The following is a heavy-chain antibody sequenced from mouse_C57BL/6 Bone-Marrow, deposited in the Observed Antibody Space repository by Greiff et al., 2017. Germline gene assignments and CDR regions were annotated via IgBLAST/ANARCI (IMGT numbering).Heavy chain of an antibody. V-gene: IGHV1-50*01. CDR1: GYTFTSYW. CDR3: ARANWVCAY. J-gene: IGHJ3*01. Sequence: QVQLQQPGAELVKPGASVKLSCKASGYTFTSYWMQWVKQRPGQGLEWIGEIDPSDSYTNYNQKFKGKATLTVDTSSRTAYMQLSSLTSEDSAVYYCARANWVCAYWGQGTLVTVSA. D-gene: IGHD4-1*01. CDR2: IDPSDSYT.